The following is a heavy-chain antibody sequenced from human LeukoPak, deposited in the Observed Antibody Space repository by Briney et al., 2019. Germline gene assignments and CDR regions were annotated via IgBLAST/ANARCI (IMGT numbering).Heavy chain of an antibody. Sequence: SVKVSCKASGYTFTGYYMHWVRQAPGQGLEWMGWINPNSGGTNYAQKFQGRVTMARDTSISTAYMELSRLRSDDTAVYYCARSVGIVVVVAATRRWFDPWGQGTLVTVSS. J-gene: IGHJ5*02. CDR3: ARSVGIVVVVAATRRWFDP. CDR1: GYTFTGYY. V-gene: IGHV1-2*02. D-gene: IGHD2-15*01. CDR2: INPNSGGT.